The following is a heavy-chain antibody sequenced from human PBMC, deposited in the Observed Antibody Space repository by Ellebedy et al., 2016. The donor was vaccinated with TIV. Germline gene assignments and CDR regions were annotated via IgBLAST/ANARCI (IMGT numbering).Heavy chain of an antibody. CDR1: GFTFSSYA. D-gene: IGHD4-17*01. CDR3: VGGAVTTKPAKGDAFDI. V-gene: IGHV3-23*01. Sequence: GESLKISXAASGFTFSSYAMSWVRQAPGKGLEWVSAISGSGGSTYYADSVKGRFTISRDNSKNTLYLQMNSLRDEDTAVYYCVGGAVTTKPAKGDAFDIWGQGTMVTVSS. J-gene: IGHJ3*02. CDR2: ISGSGGST.